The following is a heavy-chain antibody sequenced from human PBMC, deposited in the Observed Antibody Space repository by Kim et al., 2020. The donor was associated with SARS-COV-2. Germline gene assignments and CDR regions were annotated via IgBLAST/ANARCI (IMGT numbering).Heavy chain of an antibody. CDR1: GFTFSNYE. CDR3: ARYLSGRTLDY. Sequence: GGSLRLSCAASGFTFSNYEMIWVRQAPGKGLEWVSYISSTGGTIYYADSVRGRFTISRDNAKNSLYLQMKRLRAEDTATYYCARYLSGRTLDYWGQGTLVTVSS. CDR2: ISSTGGTI. D-gene: IGHD2-15*01. J-gene: IGHJ4*02. V-gene: IGHV3-48*03.